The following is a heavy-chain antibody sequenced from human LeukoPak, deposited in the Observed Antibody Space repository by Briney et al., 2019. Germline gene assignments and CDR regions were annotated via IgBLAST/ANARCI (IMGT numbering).Heavy chain of an antibody. CDR3: ARAYSSSWYGPNWFDP. V-gene: IGHV3-66*01. Sequence: PGGSLRLSCAASGFSFSSYTMNWVRQAPGKGLEWVSVIYSGGTTYYADSVQGRFSISRDNSKNTMYLQMNSLRADDTAVYYCARAYSSSWYGPNWFDPWGQGTLVTVSS. J-gene: IGHJ5*01. CDR1: GFSFSSYT. CDR2: IYSGGTT. D-gene: IGHD6-13*01.